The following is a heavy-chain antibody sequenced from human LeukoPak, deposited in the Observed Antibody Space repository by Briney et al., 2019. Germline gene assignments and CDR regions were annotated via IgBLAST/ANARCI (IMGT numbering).Heavy chain of an antibody. CDR2: MNPNSGNT. J-gene: IGHJ4*02. Sequence: ASVKVSCKASGYTFTSYDINWVRQATGQGLKWMGWMNPNSGNTGYAQKFQGRVTMTRTTSINTAYMELSSLRSDDTAVYYCARESGLYGSGSRYWGQGTLVTVSS. V-gene: IGHV1-8*01. D-gene: IGHD3-10*01. CDR3: ARESGLYGSGSRY. CDR1: GYTFTSYD.